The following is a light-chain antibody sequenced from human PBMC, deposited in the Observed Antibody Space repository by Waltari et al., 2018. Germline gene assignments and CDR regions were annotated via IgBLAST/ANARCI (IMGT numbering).Light chain of an antibody. CDR3: QQRSDWPPSIT. CDR2: DAS. J-gene: IGKJ5*01. CDR1: QSVGKF. Sequence: EVVLTQSPVTLSLSPGERATLSCRASQSVGKFLAWSQNKPGQAPRLLIYDASNRATGIPVTFSGSGSGTDFTLTISSVQPEDFALYFCQQRSDWPPSITFGQGTRLEI. V-gene: IGKV3-11*01.